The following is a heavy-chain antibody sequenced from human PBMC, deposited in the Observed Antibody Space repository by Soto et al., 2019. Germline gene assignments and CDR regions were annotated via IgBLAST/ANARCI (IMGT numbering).Heavy chain of an antibody. V-gene: IGHV2-5*02. CDR2: IYWDDDK. D-gene: IGHD5-12*01. CDR1: GFSLSTSGVG. CDR3: AHRRGLRWLQLDDAFDI. J-gene: IGHJ3*02. Sequence: GSGPTLVNPTQTLTLTCTFSGFSLSTSGVGVGWIRQPPGQALEWLALIYWDDDKRYSPSLKSRLTITKDTSENQVVLTMTNMDPVDTATYYCAHRRGLRWLQLDDAFDIWGQGTMVTVSS.